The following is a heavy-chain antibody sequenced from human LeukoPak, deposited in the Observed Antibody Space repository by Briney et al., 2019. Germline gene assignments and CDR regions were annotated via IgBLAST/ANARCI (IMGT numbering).Heavy chain of an antibody. CDR3: AREASSGWSFDY. Sequence: GAAVKVSCKASGYTFTSYAMHWVRQAPVQRLEWMGWINAGNGNTKYSQEFQGRVTITRDTSASTAYMELSSLRSEDMAVYYCAREASSGWSFDYWGQGTLVTVSS. V-gene: IGHV1-3*03. CDR1: GYTFTSYA. J-gene: IGHJ4*02. D-gene: IGHD6-19*01. CDR2: INAGNGNT.